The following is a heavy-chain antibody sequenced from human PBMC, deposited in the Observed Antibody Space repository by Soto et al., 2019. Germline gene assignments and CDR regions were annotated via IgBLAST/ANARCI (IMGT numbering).Heavy chain of an antibody. CDR3: ARGQPYCSGGSCYYYYYGMDV. Sequence: SETLSLTCAVYGGSFSGYYWSWIRQPPGKGLEWIGEINHSGSTNYNPSLKSRVTISVDTSKNQFSLKLSSVTAADTAVYYCARGQPYCSGGSCYYYYYGMDVWGQGTTVTVSS. CDR1: GGSFSGYY. V-gene: IGHV4-34*01. D-gene: IGHD2-15*01. J-gene: IGHJ6*02. CDR2: INHSGST.